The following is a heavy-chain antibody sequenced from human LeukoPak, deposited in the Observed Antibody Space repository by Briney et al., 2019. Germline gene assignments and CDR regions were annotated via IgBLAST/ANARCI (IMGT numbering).Heavy chain of an antibody. J-gene: IGHJ3*02. V-gene: IGHV1-2*02. Sequence: GESLKISCKGSGYTFTGYYMHWVRQAPGQGLEWMGWINPNSGGTNYAQKFQGRVTMTRDTSISTAYMELSRLRSDDTAVYYCARELSQRWLQLADAFDIWGQGTMVTVSS. D-gene: IGHD5-24*01. CDR2: INPNSGGT. CDR3: ARELSQRWLQLADAFDI. CDR1: GYTFTGYY.